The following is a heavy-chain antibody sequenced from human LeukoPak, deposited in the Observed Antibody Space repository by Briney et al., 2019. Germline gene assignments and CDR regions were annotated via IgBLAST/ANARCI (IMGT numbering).Heavy chain of an antibody. J-gene: IGHJ4*02. CDR2: INPNSGGT. D-gene: IGHD2-15*01. CDR1: GYTFTGYY. CDR3: ARIPAYCSGGSCHDY. V-gene: IGHV1-2*02. Sequence: GASVKVSCKASGYTFTGYYMHWVRQAPGQGLEWMGWINPNSGGTNYAQKFQGRVTMTRDTSISTAYMELSRLRSDDTAVYYCARIPAYCSGGSCHDYWGQGTLVTVSS.